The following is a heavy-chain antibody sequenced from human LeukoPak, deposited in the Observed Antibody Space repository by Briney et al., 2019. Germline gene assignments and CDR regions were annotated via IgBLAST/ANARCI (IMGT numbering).Heavy chain of an antibody. V-gene: IGHV4-59*01. J-gene: IGHJ4*02. CDR1: GGSISSYY. CDR3: ARGQKAAAGTNDY. CDR2: IYYSGST. Sequence: SETLSLTCTVSGGSISSYYWSWLRQPPGKGLEWIGYIYYSGSTNYNPSLKSRVTISVDTSKNQFSLKLSSVTAADTAVYYCARGQKAAAGTNDYWGQGTLVTVSS. D-gene: IGHD6-13*01.